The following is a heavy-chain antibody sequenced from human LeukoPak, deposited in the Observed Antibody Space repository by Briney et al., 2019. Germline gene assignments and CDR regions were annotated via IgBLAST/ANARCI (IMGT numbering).Heavy chain of an antibody. Sequence: ASVKVSCKASGYTFTGYYMHWVRQAPGHGLEWMGWISAYNGNTNYAQKLQGRVTMTTDTSTSTAYMELRSLRSDDTAVYYCARDRIHDFWSGYFSPPFDYWGQGTLVTVSS. CDR3: ARDRIHDFWSGYFSPPFDY. CDR1: GYTFTGYY. J-gene: IGHJ4*02. CDR2: ISAYNGNT. V-gene: IGHV1-18*04. D-gene: IGHD3-3*01.